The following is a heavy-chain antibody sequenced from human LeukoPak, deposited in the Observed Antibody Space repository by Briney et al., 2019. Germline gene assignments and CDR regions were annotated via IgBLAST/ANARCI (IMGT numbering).Heavy chain of an antibody. D-gene: IGHD1-26*01. CDR1: GFTFSSYW. V-gene: IGHV3-74*01. J-gene: IGHJ3*02. Sequence: GSLRLSCAASGFTFSSYWIDWVRQAPGKGLVWVSRINSDGSSTSYADSVKGRFTISRDNAKNTLYLQMNSLRAEDTAVYYCARDGPLDSGSYFHAFDIWGQGTMVTVSS. CDR3: ARDGPLDSGSYFHAFDI. CDR2: INSDGSST.